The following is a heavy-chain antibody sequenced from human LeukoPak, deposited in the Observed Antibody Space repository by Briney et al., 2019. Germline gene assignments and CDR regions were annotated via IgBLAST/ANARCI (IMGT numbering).Heavy chain of an antibody. D-gene: IGHD2-2*01. CDR3: ATDPYCSSTSCQDDY. CDR2: FDPEDGET. V-gene: IGHV1-24*01. J-gene: IGHJ4*02. CDR1: GYTLTELS. Sequence: ASVKVSCKVSGYTLTELSMHWVRQAPGKGLEWMGGFDPEDGETIYAQKFRGRVTMTEDTSTDTAYMELSSLRSEDTAVYYCATDPYCSSTSCQDDYWGQGTLVTVSS.